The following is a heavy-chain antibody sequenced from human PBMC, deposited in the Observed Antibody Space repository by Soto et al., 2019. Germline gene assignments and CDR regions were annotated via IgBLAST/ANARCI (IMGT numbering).Heavy chain of an antibody. CDR2: IYYSGST. CDR1: GGSISSNSYY. Sequence: PSETLSLTCTVSGGSISSNSYYWGWIRQPPGKGLEWIGSIYYSGSTYYNPSLKSRVTISVDTSKNQFSLKLSSVTAADTAVFYCARGRSSAYSSRWSHDYWGQGTLVTVSS. D-gene: IGHD6-19*01. CDR3: ARGRSSAYSSRWSHDY. J-gene: IGHJ4*02. V-gene: IGHV4-39*01.